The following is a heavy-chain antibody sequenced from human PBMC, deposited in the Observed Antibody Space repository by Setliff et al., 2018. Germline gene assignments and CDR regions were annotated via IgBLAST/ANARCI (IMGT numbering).Heavy chain of an antibody. V-gene: IGHV3-23*01. D-gene: IGHD3-3*01. Sequence: LRLSCVASGLTFSSYAMTWVRQAPGKGLEWLSAIRGSGGSALYADSVKGRFTTSRDNSKNTVSLQMSSLRAEDTAIYFCAGQGPIFGSGLIPGFDQWGQGTMVTVSS. CDR3: AGQGPIFGSGLIPGFDQ. J-gene: IGHJ4*02. CDR2: IRGSGGSA. CDR1: GLTFSSYA.